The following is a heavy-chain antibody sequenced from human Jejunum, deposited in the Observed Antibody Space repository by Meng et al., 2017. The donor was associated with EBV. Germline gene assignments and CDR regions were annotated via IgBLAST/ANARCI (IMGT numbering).Heavy chain of an antibody. Sequence: EVSLLESWGALVQPGGSMRLSGATYGFTFSRYWMHWVRQTPGKGLVWVSRTTEYGTTTTYADSVKGRFTISRDNAKNTLYLQMNSLRAEDTAVYYCSRDLAGSDDYWGQGTLVTVSS. CDR2: TTEYGTTT. CDR3: SRDLAGSDDY. CDR1: GFTFSRYW. J-gene: IGHJ4*02. D-gene: IGHD1-14*01. V-gene: IGHV3-74*01.